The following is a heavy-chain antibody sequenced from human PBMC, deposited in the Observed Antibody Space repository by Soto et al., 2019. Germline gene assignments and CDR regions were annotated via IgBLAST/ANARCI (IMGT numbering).Heavy chain of an antibody. V-gene: IGHV3-11*01. CDR3: ATVRRVGTSDS. CDR1: GFTFSDYY. J-gene: IGHJ4*02. CDR2: ISGSSDTI. D-gene: IGHD3-10*01. Sequence: PGGSLRLSCAASGFTFSDYYMSWVRQAPGKGLEWVSYISGSSDTIYYADSVKGRFTISRGNAKNSLYLHMNSLRAEDTAVYYCATVRRVGTSDSWGQGTLVTVSS.